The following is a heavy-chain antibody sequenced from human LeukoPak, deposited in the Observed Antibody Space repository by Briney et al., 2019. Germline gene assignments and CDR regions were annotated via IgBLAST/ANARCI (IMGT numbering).Heavy chain of an antibody. D-gene: IGHD3-10*01. J-gene: IGHJ5*02. Sequence: ASVKVSCKASGYTFTSYGISWVRQAPGQGLEWMGWISAYNGNTNYAQKLQGRVTMTTDTSTSTAYMELRSPRSDDTAVYYCARDMRFGEFTNWFDPWGQGTLVTVSS. CDR1: GYTFTSYG. V-gene: IGHV1-18*01. CDR2: ISAYNGNT. CDR3: ARDMRFGEFTNWFDP.